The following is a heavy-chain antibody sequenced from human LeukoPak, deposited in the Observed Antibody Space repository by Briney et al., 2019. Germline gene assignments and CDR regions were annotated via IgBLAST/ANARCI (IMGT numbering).Heavy chain of an antibody. CDR2: TSSSSSTI. CDR3: TSLSWVDTAMGPFDY. CDR1: GFIFSSYS. Sequence: PGESLRLSCAASGFIFSSYSMNWVRQAPGKGLEWVSYTSSSSSTIYYADSVKGRFTISRDNAKNSLYLQMNSLRAEDTAVYYCTSLSWVDTAMGPFDYWGQGTLVTVSS. V-gene: IGHV3-48*01. D-gene: IGHD5-18*01. J-gene: IGHJ4*02.